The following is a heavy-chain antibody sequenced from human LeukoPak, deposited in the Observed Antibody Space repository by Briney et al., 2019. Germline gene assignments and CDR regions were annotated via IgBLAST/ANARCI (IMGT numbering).Heavy chain of an antibody. V-gene: IGHV1-18*01. CDR2: ISAYNGYT. CDR1: GNTFTNNG. CDR3: ARDNSVEDIAWWFDP. Sequence: ASVKVSCKAYGNTFTNNGISWVRQAPGQGLEWMGWISAYNGYTNYAQKFQGRVTITADESTSTAYMELSSLRSEDTAVYYCARDNSVEDIAWWFDPWGQGTLVTVSP. J-gene: IGHJ5*02. D-gene: IGHD4-23*01.